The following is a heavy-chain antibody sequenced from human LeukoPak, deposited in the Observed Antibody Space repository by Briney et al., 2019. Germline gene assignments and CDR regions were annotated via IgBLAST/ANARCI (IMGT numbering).Heavy chain of an antibody. J-gene: IGHJ4*02. CDR1: GFTFSSYG. CDR2: IRYDGGNK. CDR3: AKDGVGATIFDY. Sequence: GGSLILSCAASGFTFSSYGMHWVRQAPGKGLEWVAFIRYDGGNKYYADSVKGRFTISRDNSKNTVYLQMNSLRAEDTAVYYCAKDGVGATIFDYWGQGTLVTVSS. D-gene: IGHD1-26*01. V-gene: IGHV3-30*02.